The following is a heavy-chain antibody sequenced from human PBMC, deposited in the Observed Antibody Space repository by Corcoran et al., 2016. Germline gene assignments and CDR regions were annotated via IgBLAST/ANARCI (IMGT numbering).Heavy chain of an antibody. Sequence: EVQLVESGGGLVKPGGSLRLSCAASGFTFSSYSMNWVRQAPGKGLEWVSSISSSSSYIYYADSVKGRFTISRDNAKNSLYLQMNSLRAEDTAVYYCARAGPDIVVVPAASDAFDIWGQGTMVTVSS. CDR1: GFTFSSYS. CDR3: ARAGPDIVVVPAASDAFDI. J-gene: IGHJ3*02. V-gene: IGHV3-21*01. CDR2: ISSSSSYI. D-gene: IGHD2-2*01.